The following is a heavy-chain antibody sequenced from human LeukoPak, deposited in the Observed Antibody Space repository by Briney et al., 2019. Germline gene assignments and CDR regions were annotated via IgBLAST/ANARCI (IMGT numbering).Heavy chain of an antibody. CDR1: GGSFSGYY. J-gene: IGHJ4*02. D-gene: IGHD6-13*01. CDR2: INHSGST. V-gene: IGHV4-34*01. Sequence: SETLSLTCAVYGGSFSGYYWSWIRQPPGKGLELIGEINHSGSTNYNPSLKSRVTISVDTSKNQFSLKLSSVTAADTAVYYCATLGGSSSWSYDYWGQGTLVTVSS. CDR3: ATLGGSSSWSYDY.